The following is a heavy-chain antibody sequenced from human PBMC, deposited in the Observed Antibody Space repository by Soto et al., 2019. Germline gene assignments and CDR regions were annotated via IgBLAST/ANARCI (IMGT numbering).Heavy chain of an antibody. CDR1: GGSISSSGYY. CDR3: ASRSHLAAVRGIDY. V-gene: IGHV4-39*01. Sequence: SETLSLTCTVSGGSISSSGYYWGWIRQPPGKGLEWIGTTYYSGSTYYSPSLKSRVTISVDTSKNQFSLKLSSVTAADTAVYYCASRSHLAAVRGIDYWGQGTLVPVSS. CDR2: TYYSGST. D-gene: IGHD3-10*02. J-gene: IGHJ4*02.